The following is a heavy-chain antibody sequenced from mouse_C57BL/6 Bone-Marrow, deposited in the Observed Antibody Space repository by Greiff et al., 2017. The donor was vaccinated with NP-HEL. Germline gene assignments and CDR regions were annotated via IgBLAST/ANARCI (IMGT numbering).Heavy chain of an antibody. CDR1: GYSITSGYY. CDR3: ARDDYQQLAY. J-gene: IGHJ3*01. D-gene: IGHD2-4*01. Sequence: DVKLQESGPGLVKPSQSLSLTCSVTGYSITSGYYWNWIRQFPGNKLEWMGYISYDGSNNYNPSLKNRISITRDTSKNQFFLKLNSVTTEDTATYYCARDDYQQLAYWGQGTLVTVSA. V-gene: IGHV3-6*01. CDR2: ISYDGSN.